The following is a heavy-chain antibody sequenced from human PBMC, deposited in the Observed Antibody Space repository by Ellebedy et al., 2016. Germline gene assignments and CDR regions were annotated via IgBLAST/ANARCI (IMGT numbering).Heavy chain of an antibody. CDR3: ARAWLEGGYFDY. V-gene: IGHV4-38-2*02. Sequence: SETLSLXXSVSGYSITRSYYWAWIRQSPGKGLEWIASISHSGTTYYNPSLKSPVTISLDTSKNQFSLVLNSVTAADTAVYFCARAWLEGGYFDYWGQGRLVTVSS. CDR2: ISHSGTT. CDR1: GYSITRSYY. D-gene: IGHD6-19*01. J-gene: IGHJ4*02.